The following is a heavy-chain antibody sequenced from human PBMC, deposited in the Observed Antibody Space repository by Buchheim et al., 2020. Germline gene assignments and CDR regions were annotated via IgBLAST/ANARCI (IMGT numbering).Heavy chain of an antibody. V-gene: IGHV3-30-3*01. CDR3: ARGLLSGYDYFDY. Sequence: QVQLVESGGGVVQPGRSLRLSCAASGFTFSSYAMHWVRQAPGKGLEWVAVISYDGSNKYYADSVKGRFTISRDNSKHTLYLQMNSLRAEDTAVYYCARGLLSGYDYFDYWGQGTL. CDR1: GFTFSSYA. J-gene: IGHJ4*02. D-gene: IGHD5-12*01. CDR2: ISYDGSNK.